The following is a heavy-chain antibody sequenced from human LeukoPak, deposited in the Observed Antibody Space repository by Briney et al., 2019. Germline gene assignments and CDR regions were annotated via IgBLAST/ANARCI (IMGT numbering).Heavy chain of an antibody. D-gene: IGHD5-18*01. CDR3: AKRAASRGYTYVAN. CDR2: ISGSGGST. V-gene: IGHV3-23*01. J-gene: IGHJ4*02. CDR1: GFTFSSYA. Sequence: GSLRLSCAASGFTFSSYAMSWVRQAPGKGLEWVSGISGSGGSTSYSDSAKGRVTISRDNSHNTLYLQMNSLRAEDTAAYYCAKRAASRGYTYVANWGQGTLVTVSS.